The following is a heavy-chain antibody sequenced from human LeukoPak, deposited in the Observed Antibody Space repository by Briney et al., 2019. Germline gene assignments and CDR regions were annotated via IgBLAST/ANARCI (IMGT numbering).Heavy chain of an antibody. V-gene: IGHV4-39*07. CDR3: VRADYNGGNPGSFDI. CDR2: IYYTGIS. D-gene: IGHD2-8*01. CDR1: GASITIGAESYH. Sequence: SETPSLTCTVSGASITIGAESYHWGWIRQPPGKGLEWIGTIYYTGISYYNPSLESRVTSSLDTSKNQFSLTLNSVTAADTAVYYCVRADYNGGNPGSFDIWGRGTMVTVSS. J-gene: IGHJ3*02.